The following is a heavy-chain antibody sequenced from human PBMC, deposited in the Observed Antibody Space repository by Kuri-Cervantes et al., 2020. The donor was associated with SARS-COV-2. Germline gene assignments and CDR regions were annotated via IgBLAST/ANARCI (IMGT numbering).Heavy chain of an antibody. CDR1: GFTFSRYA. D-gene: IGHD5-12*01. CDR3: AKIPTGYSGYDADY. CDR2: ISCRGSST. Sequence: GGSLRLSCPAFGFTFSRYAMSWVRQTPGKWLEWVSTISCRGSSTYYADSVEGRFTISRDNSKNTLFLQKNSLRDDATAVYYCAKIPTGYSGYDADYWGQGTLVTVSS. J-gene: IGHJ4*02. V-gene: IGHV3-23*01.